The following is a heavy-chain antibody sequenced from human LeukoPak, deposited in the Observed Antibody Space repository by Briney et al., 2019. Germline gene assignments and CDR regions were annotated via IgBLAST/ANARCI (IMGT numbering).Heavy chain of an antibody. CDR3: ARITMARTPNY. V-gene: IGHV3-23*01. CDR1: GLTFSSYA. Sequence: GGSLRLSCAASGLTFSSYAMNWVRQASGKGLEWVSGINENGRKTYYADSVKGRFSISRDNSKNTLYLQMSDLRAEDTAVYFCARITMARTPNYWGQGTLVTVSS. D-gene: IGHD3-10*01. CDR2: INENGRKT. J-gene: IGHJ4*02.